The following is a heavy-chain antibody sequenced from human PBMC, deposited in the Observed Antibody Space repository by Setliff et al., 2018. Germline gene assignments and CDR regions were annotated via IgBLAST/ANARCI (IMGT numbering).Heavy chain of an antibody. CDR2: TIPMFGTT. J-gene: IGHJ6*03. D-gene: IGHD3-22*01. CDR1: GNTLTHLS. CDR3: VREGVDSRSSTDYGYYMDV. V-gene: IGHV1-69*05. Sequence: EASVKVSCKVSGNTLTHLSVHWVRQAPGEGLEWMGGTIPMFGTTEYAQKFQGRLTIITDESTNTAFMQLSSLRSDDTAVYYCVREGVDSRSSTDYGYYMDVWGKGTTVTVSS.